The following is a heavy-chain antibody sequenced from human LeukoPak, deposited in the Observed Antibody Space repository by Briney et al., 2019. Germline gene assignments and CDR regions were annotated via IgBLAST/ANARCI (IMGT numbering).Heavy chain of an antibody. CDR3: AKDGSSWPFFDS. CDR1: GGSISSFY. J-gene: IGHJ4*02. Sequence: SETLSLTCTVSGGSISSFYWSWIRQPPGKGMEWIGYIHYGGTTLYNPSLSSRVTMSVDTSKNQFSLKLTSVTAADTAVYYCAKDGSSWPFFDSWGQGTLVTVSS. V-gene: IGHV4-59*12. D-gene: IGHD6-13*01. CDR2: IHYGGTT.